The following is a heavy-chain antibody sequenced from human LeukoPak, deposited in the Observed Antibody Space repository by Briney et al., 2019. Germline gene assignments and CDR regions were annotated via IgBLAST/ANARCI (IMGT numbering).Heavy chain of an antibody. Sequence: SETLSLTCTVSGGSISSSSYYWGWIRQPPGKGLEWIGSIYYSGSTYYNPSLKSRVTISVDTSKNQFSLKLSSVTAADTAVYYCRLYYDFWSGYFNDYWGQGTLVTVSS. D-gene: IGHD3-3*01. J-gene: IGHJ4*02. V-gene: IGHV4-39*01. CDR1: GGSISSSSYY. CDR3: RLYYDFWSGYFNDY. CDR2: IYYSGST.